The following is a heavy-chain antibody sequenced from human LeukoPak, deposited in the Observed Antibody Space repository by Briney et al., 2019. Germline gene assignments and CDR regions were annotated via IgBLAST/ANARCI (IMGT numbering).Heavy chain of an antibody. CDR2: IYTSGST. CDR1: GGSISSGSYY. CDR3: ARFSGRYYIGVDY. D-gene: IGHD3-10*01. V-gene: IGHV4-61*02. J-gene: IGHJ4*02. Sequence: SETLSLTCTVSGGSISSGSYYWSWIRQPAGKGLEWIGRIYTSGSTNYNPSLKSRVTISVHTSKNQSSLKLSSVTAADTAVYYCARFSGRYYIGVDYWGQGTLVTVSS.